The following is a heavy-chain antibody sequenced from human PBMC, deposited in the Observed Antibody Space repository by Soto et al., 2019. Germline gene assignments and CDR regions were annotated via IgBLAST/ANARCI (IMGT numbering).Heavy chain of an antibody. CDR2: TYYRSKWYN. D-gene: IGHD3-3*01. CDR1: GDSVSSNSAA. J-gene: IGHJ3*02. V-gene: IGHV6-1*01. CDR3: ARVGPRITIFGVVIRDAFDI. Sequence: PSQTLSLTCAISGDSVSSNSAAWNWIRQSPSRGLEWLGRTYYRSKWYNDYAVSVKSRITINPDTSKNQFSLQLNSVTPEDTAVYYCARVGPRITIFGVVIRDAFDIWGQGTMVTVSS.